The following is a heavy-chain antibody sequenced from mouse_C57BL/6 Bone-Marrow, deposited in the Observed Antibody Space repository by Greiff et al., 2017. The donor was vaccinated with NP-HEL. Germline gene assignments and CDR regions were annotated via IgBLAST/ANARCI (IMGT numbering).Heavy chain of an antibody. CDR2: IDPSDSYT. CDR3: ARKAYYGRSYEFAY. D-gene: IGHD1-1*01. CDR1: GYTFTTYW. V-gene: IGHV1-50*01. J-gene: IGHJ3*01. Sequence: QVQLKQPGAELVKPGASVKLSCKASGYTFTTYWMQWVKQRPGQGLEWIGEIDPSDSYTNYNQKFKGKATLTVDTSSRTANMQLSSLTSEDSAVYYCARKAYYGRSYEFAYWGQGTLVTVSA.